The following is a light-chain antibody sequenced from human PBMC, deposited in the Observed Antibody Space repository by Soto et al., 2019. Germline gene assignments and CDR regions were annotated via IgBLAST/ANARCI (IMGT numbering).Light chain of an antibody. J-gene: IGKJ2*01. CDR1: QSVSIW. V-gene: IGKV1-5*01. Sequence: DIQMTQSPSTLSASVGDRVTITCRASQSVSIWLAWYQQKPGGAPKLLIYGASSLESGVPSKFSGSGSVTKFTLTIDSLQPDDFATYYCQQYSDSSPTFGQGTKLEIK. CDR3: QQYSDSSPT. CDR2: GAS.